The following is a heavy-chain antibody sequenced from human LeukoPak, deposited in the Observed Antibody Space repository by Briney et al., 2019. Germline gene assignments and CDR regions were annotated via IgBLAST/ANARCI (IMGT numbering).Heavy chain of an antibody. CDR2: IIPIFGTA. Sequence: SVKVSCKASGGTFSSYAISWVRQAPGQGLEWMGRIIPIFGTANYAQKFQGRVTITTDESTSTAYMELSSLRSEDTAVYYCLYSYGYAYAAWGQGTLVTVSS. CDR1: GGTFSSYA. D-gene: IGHD5-18*01. CDR3: LYSYGYAYAA. J-gene: IGHJ4*02. V-gene: IGHV1-69*05.